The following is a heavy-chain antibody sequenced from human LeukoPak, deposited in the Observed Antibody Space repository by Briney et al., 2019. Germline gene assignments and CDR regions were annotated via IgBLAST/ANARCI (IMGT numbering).Heavy chain of an antibody. J-gene: IGHJ6*03. Sequence: SETLSLTCTVSGDSISNYYWSWIRQPPGKGLEWIGYIYYSGSTNYNPSLKSRVTISVDTSKNQFSLKLSSVTAADTAVYYCARGVVEMATINYYYMDVWGKGTTVTISS. D-gene: IGHD5-24*01. V-gene: IGHV4-59*01. CDR1: GDSISNYY. CDR2: IYYSGST. CDR3: ARGVVEMATINYYYMDV.